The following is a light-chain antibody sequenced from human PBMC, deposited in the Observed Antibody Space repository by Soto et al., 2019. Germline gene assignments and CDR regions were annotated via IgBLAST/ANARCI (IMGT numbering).Light chain of an antibody. Sequence: EIVLTQSPGTLSLSPGERATLSCRASQSVSSSSLAWYQQKPGQAPRLLIYGASSRATGIPDRFSGSGSGTDFTLPISRLEPEDFAGFYCQQYGSSPYTFGQGTKLEIK. CDR3: QQYGSSPYT. V-gene: IGKV3-20*01. CDR2: GAS. CDR1: QSVSSSS. J-gene: IGKJ2*01.